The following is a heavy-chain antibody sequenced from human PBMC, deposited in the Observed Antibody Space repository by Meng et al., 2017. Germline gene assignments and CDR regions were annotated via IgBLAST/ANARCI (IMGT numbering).Heavy chain of an antibody. CDR3: ARDPNYYDSSGYYYFRGGYYYGMDV. CDR2: ISYDGSNK. Sequence: GGSLRLSCAASGFTFSSYAMHWVRQAPGKGLEWVAVISYDGSNKYYADSVKGRFTISRDNSKNTLYLQMNSLRAEDTAVYYCARDPNYYDSSGYYYFRGGYYYGMDVWGQGTMVTVSS. J-gene: IGHJ6*02. CDR1: GFTFSSYA. D-gene: IGHD3-22*01. V-gene: IGHV3-30*01.